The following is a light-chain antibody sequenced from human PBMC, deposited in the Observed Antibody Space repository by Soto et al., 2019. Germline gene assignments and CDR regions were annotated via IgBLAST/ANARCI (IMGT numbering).Light chain of an antibody. CDR2: DVS. CDR1: SSDVGGYNS. Sequence: QSALSHPASVSGSRGQSITISCTGTSSDVGGYNSVSWYQQHPGKAPKLMIYDVSNRPSGVSYRFSGSKSGNTASLTISGLQAEDEADYYCSSYTSRSPVVFGGGTKLTVL. J-gene: IGLJ2*01. V-gene: IGLV2-14*01. CDR3: SSYTSRSPVV.